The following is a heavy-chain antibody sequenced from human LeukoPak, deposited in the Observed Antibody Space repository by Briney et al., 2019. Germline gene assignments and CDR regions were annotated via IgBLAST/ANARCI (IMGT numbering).Heavy chain of an antibody. CDR2: INPNSGGT. D-gene: IGHD3-3*01. Sequence: GASVKVSCKASGYTFTGYYMHWVRQAPGQGLEWMGWINPNSGGTNYAQKFQGRVTMTRDTSISTAYMELSRLRSDDTAVYYCARGAVGGFYTIFGVAPFWFDPWGQGTLVTVSS. CDR1: GYTFTGYY. J-gene: IGHJ5*02. V-gene: IGHV1-2*02. CDR3: ARGAVGGFYTIFGVAPFWFDP.